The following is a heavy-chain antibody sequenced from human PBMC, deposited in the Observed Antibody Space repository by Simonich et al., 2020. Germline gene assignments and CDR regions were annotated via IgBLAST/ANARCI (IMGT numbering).Heavy chain of an antibody. V-gene: IGHV3-21*01. Sequence: EVQLVESGGGLVKPEGSLRLSCAASGFTFSSYSMNWVRQAPGKGLEWVSSISSSSSYIYYADSVKGRFTISRDNAKNSLYLQMNSLRAEDTAVYYCARWIAVAGTGAYGMDVWGQGTTVTVSS. CDR1: GFTFSSYS. CDR2: ISSSSSYI. CDR3: ARWIAVAGTGAYGMDV. D-gene: IGHD6-19*01. J-gene: IGHJ6*02.